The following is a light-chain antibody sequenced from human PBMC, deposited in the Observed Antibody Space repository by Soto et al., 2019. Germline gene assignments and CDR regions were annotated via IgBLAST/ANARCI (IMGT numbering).Light chain of an antibody. CDR1: SSDVGGYSY. CDR3: CSYAGNYTPFV. J-gene: IGLJ1*01. CDR2: DVS. V-gene: IGLV2-11*01. Sequence: QSALTRPRSVSGSPGQSVTISCTGTSSDVGGYSYVSWYQQHPDKAPKLVIYDVSKRPSGVPDRFSGSKSGNTASLTISGLQAEDEADYYCCSYAGNYTPFVFGTGTKVTVL.